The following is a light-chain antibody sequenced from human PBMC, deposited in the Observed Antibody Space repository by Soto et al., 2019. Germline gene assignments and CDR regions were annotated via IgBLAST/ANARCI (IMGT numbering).Light chain of an antibody. CDR3: SSYAGSNDRWV. J-gene: IGLJ3*02. V-gene: IGLV2-8*01. CDR2: EVS. CDR1: SSDIGTYNY. Sequence: QSVLTQPPSASGSPGQSVTISCTGTSSDIGTYNYVSWYQQHPGKAPNLMIKEVSKRPSGVPVRFSGSKSGNTASLNVSGLQAEDQADYYCSSYAGSNDRWVFGGGTKLTVL.